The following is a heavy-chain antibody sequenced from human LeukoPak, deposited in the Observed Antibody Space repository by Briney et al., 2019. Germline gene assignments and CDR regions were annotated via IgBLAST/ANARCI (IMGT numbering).Heavy chain of an antibody. Sequence: SETLSLTCTVSGGSISSYYWSWIRQPPGKGLEWIGYIYYSGSTNYNPSLKSRVTISVDTSKNQFSLKLSSVTAADTAVYYCARDGGIVGAMPYFDYWGQGTLVTVSS. CDR2: IYYSGST. CDR3: ARDGGIVGAMPYFDY. CDR1: GGSISSYY. D-gene: IGHD1-26*01. V-gene: IGHV4-59*01. J-gene: IGHJ4*02.